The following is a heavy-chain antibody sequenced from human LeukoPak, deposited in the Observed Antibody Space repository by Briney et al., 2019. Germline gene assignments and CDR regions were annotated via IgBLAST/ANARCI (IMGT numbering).Heavy chain of an antibody. Sequence: PSETLSLTCTVSGGSISSYYWSWIRQPPGKGLEWIGYIYYSGSTNYNPSLKSRVTISVDTSKNQFSLKLSSVTAADTAVYYCTRENGRSYWYFDLWGRGTLVTVSS. V-gene: IGHV4-59*01. J-gene: IGHJ2*01. CDR1: GGSISSYY. CDR3: TRENGRSYWYFDL. CDR2: IYYSGST.